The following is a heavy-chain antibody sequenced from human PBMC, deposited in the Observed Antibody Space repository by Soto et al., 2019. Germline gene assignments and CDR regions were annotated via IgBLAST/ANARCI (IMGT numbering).Heavy chain of an antibody. Sequence: GASVKVSCKASGYTFTYRYLHWVRQAPGQALEWMGWITPFNGNTNYAQKFQDRVTITRDRSMSTAYMELSSLRSEDTAMYYCATQVAGNHYYFDYWGQGTLVTVSS. V-gene: IGHV1-45*02. D-gene: IGHD6-19*01. CDR1: GYTFTYRY. J-gene: IGHJ4*02. CDR3: ATQVAGNHYYFDY. CDR2: ITPFNGNT.